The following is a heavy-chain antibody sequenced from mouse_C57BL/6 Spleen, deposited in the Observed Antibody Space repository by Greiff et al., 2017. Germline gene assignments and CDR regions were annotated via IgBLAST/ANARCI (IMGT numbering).Heavy chain of an antibody. J-gene: IGHJ2*01. V-gene: IGHV1-53*01. CDR2: INPSNGGT. CDR3: ARWGMITTFPFDY. Sequence: QVQLQQPGTELVKPGASVKLSCKASGYTFTSYWMHWVKQRPGQGLEWIGNINPSNGGTNYNEKFKSKATLTVDKSSSTAYMQLSSLTSEDSSVYYCARWGMITTFPFDYWGQGTTLTVSS. D-gene: IGHD2-4*01. CDR1: GYTFTSYW.